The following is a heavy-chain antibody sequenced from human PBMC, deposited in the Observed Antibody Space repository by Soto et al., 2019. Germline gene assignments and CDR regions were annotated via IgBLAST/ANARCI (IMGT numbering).Heavy chain of an antibody. D-gene: IGHD3-10*01. CDR1: GFTGSTSY. J-gene: IGHJ6*02. V-gene: IGHV3-53*01. CDR2: IYSDGTT. CDR3: AGDGIYGSGRGMEV. Sequence: GGSLRLSCAASGFTGSTSYMSWVRQAPGKGLERVSIIYSDGTTYYADSVKGRFTIPRDSSKNILYVQMNTLRAEDTAVYYCAGDGIYGSGRGMEVWCEGTTVTVSS.